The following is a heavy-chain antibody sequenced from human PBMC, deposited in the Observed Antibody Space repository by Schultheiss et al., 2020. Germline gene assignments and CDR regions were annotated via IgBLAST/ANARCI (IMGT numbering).Heavy chain of an antibody. CDR1: GFTFDDYA. CDR2: ISWNSGSI. V-gene: IGHV3-9*01. D-gene: IGHD3-10*01. CDR3: TRDRNYGSGRFDY. Sequence: GGSLRLSCAASGFTFDDYAMHWVRQAPGKGLEWVSGISWNSGSIGYADSVKGRFTISRDNAKNSLYLQMNSLRAEDTAVYYCTRDRNYGSGRFDYWGQGTLVTGSS. J-gene: IGHJ4*02.